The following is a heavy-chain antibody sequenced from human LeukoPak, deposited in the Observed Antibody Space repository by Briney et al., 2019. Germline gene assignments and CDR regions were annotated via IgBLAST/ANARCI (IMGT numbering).Heavy chain of an antibody. J-gene: IGHJ4*02. CDR2: IKQDGSQE. V-gene: IGHV3-7*01. Sequence: GGSLRLSCAASRLTLRTYWMSWVRQAPGKGLEWVAHIKQDGSQEYYVDSVKGRFTISRDSAKNSLYLQMNSLRAEDTAVYYCARGVPYDSWSGPHYSDYWGRGTLVTVSS. D-gene: IGHD3-3*01. CDR3: ARGVPYDSWSGPHYSDY. CDR1: RLTLRTYW.